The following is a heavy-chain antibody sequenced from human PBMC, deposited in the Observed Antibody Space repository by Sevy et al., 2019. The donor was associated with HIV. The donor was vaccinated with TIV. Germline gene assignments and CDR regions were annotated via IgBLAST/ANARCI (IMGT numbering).Heavy chain of an antibody. CDR3: ARDSKGQPLLYYFDY. J-gene: IGHJ4*02. V-gene: IGHV1-18*01. CDR1: GYTFTSYG. Sequence: ASVKVSCKASGYTFTSYGISWVRQAPGQGLEWMGWISAYNGNTNYAQKLQGRVTMTTDTSTSTAYMELRSLRSDTAVYYCARDSKGQPLLYYFDYWGQGTLVTVSS. CDR2: ISAYNGNT. D-gene: IGHD2-21*02.